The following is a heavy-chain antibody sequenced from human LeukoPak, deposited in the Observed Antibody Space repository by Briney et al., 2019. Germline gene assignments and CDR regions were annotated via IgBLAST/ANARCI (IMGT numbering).Heavy chain of an antibody. CDR1: GDSISGYH. V-gene: IGHV4-34*01. Sequence: PSETLSLTCGVYGDSISGYHWTYIRQPPGKGLEWIGEINHSGSSKYNPSLKSRVIISVDTSKNQFSLKLTSVTAADTAVYYCARPEEYDSRGYSSYFQYWGQGTLVTVSS. CDR3: ARPEEYDSRGYSSYFQY. D-gene: IGHD3-22*01. J-gene: IGHJ1*01. CDR2: INHSGSS.